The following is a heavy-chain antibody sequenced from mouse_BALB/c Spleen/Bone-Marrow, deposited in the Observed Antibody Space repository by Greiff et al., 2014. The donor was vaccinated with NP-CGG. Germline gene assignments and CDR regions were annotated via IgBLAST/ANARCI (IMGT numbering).Heavy chain of an antibody. CDR1: GFTFSSYA. J-gene: IGHJ2*01. V-gene: IGHV5-6-5*01. CDR3: AREVDGWYYFDY. CDR2: ISSGGST. Sequence: EVKLMESGGGLVKPGVSLKLSCAASGFTFSSYAMSWVRQTPEKRLEWVASISSGGSTYYPDSVKGRFTISRDNARNILYLQMSXXXXEDTAMYYCAREVDGWYYFDYWGQGTTLTVSS. D-gene: IGHD2-3*01.